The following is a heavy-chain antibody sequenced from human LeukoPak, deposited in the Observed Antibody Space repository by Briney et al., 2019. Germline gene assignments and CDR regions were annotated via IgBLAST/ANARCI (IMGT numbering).Heavy chain of an antibody. J-gene: IGHJ3*02. CDR2: IYYSGST. CDR1: GGSISSYY. D-gene: IGHD2/OR15-2a*01. CDR3: ARHHFQAFAFDT. V-gene: IGHV4-59*08. Sequence: PSETLSLTCTVSGGSISSYYWSWIRQPPGKGLEWIGYIYYSGSTNYNPSLKSRVTISVDTSKNQFSLKLSSVTAADTAVYYCARHHFQAFAFDTWGQGTMVTVSS.